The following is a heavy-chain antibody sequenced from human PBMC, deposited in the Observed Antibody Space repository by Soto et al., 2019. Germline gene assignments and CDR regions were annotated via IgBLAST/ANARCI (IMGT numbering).Heavy chain of an antibody. J-gene: IGHJ4*02. CDR1: GYPFTSYG. CDR3: AVGLSSGWYYFDY. V-gene: IGHV1-18*01. D-gene: IGHD6-19*01. CDR2: ISASNGNT. Sequence: GASVKVSCKAPGYPFTSYGFSWVRQAPGQGLEWMGWISASNGNTNYAQKLQGRVTMTTGTSTSTAYMELRSLRSDDTAVYYCAVGLSSGWYYFDYWGQGTLVTVSS.